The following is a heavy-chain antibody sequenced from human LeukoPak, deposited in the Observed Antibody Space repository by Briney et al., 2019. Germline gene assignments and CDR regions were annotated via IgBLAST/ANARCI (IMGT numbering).Heavy chain of an antibody. D-gene: IGHD2-8*01. CDR2: VSGSGAHT. CDR3: AKAFGTNGYFQLPIDF. J-gene: IGHJ4*02. CDR1: GFTFSSYA. Sequence: GGSLRLSCAASGFTFSSYAMTWVRQAPGKGLQWVSAVSGSGAHTYYADSVKGRFTISRDNSQNTLYLQLNSLRAEDTALYYCAKAFGTNGYFQLPIDFWGQGTLVTVSS. V-gene: IGHV3-23*01.